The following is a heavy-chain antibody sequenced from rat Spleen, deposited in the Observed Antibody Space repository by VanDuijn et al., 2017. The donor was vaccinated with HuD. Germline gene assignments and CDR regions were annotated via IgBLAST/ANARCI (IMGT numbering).Heavy chain of an antibody. CDR1: GFTFSDYY. CDR3: ASRTGNWFAY. D-gene: IGHD5-1*01. V-gene: IGHV5S10*01. J-gene: IGHJ3*01. Sequence: EVQLVESGGGLIQPGRSLKLSCAASGFTFSDYYMAWVRQAPTKGLEWVATISYDARRTYYRDSVKGRFTISRDNAKTILYLQMDSLRSEDAATYLCASRTGNWFAYWGQGTLVTVSS. CDR2: ISYDARRT.